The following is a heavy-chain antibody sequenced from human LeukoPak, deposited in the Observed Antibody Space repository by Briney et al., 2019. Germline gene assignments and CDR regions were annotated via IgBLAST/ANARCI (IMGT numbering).Heavy chain of an antibody. CDR2: INTDGSST. J-gene: IGHJ4*02. D-gene: IGHD4-17*01. Sequence: GGSLRLSCAASGFIFSSYTMSWVRQGPGKGLVWVSRINTDGSSTSYADSVKGRFTISRDNAKNTLYLQMNSLRAEDTAVYYCVRDGHGNYPIDYWGQGTLVTVSS. V-gene: IGHV3-74*01. CDR1: GFIFSSYT. CDR3: VRDGHGNYPIDY.